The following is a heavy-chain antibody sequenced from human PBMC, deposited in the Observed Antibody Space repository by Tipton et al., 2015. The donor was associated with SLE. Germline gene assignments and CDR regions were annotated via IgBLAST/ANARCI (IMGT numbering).Heavy chain of an antibody. J-gene: IGHJ6*03. CDR1: GGSISSSSYY. D-gene: IGHD3-3*01. CDR2: ISHSGNT. CDR3: ARVTFFGGSYNMDV. V-gene: IGHV4-39*07. Sequence: GLVKPSETLSLTCTVSGGSISSSSYYWTWIRQPPGKGLEWIGEISHSGNTNYNPSLKSRVTISIDTSKNQFSLKLNSVTAVDTAVYYCARVTFFGGSYNMDVWGKGTTVTVSS.